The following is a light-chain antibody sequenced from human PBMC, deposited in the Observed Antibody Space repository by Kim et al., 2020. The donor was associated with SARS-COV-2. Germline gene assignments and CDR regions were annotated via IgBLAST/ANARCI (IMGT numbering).Light chain of an antibody. Sequence: DIQMTQSPSSLSASLGDRVTITCRASQDISTWVVWFQQKPGKAPQCLIYAAATLQSWVPSRFSGSGSGTHFTLTISSLQPEDFATYYCLQYNDYPLTFGQGTRLEIK. V-gene: IGKV1D-16*01. CDR3: LQYNDYPLT. J-gene: IGKJ5*01. CDR2: AAA. CDR1: QDISTW.